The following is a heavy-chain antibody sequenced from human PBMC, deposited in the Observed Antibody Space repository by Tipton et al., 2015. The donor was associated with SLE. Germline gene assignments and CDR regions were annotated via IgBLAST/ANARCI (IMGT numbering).Heavy chain of an antibody. V-gene: IGHV4-31*03. CDR1: GGSISSGGYY. D-gene: IGHD3-10*01. J-gene: IGHJ4*02. Sequence: TLSLTCTVSGGSISSGGYYWSWIRQHPGKGLEWIGYIYYSGSTYYNPSLKSRVTISVDTSKSQFSLKLSSVTAADTAVYYCAIPRYGSGSYYPFYFDYWGQGTLVTVSS. CDR2: IYYSGST. CDR3: AIPRYGSGSYYPFYFDY.